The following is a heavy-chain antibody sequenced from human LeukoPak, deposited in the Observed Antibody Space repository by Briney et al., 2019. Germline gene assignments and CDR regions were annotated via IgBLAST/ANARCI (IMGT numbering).Heavy chain of an antibody. J-gene: IGHJ4*02. CDR3: AKGHYYDSSVDY. CDR1: LFTLISYV. D-gene: IGHD3-22*01. CDR2: ISYDGSTK. V-gene: IGHV3-30*18. Sequence: VGSLRLSCASSLFTLISYVMHGVRQAPGKGREGVAVISYDGSTKYSADSVKGRFPISRDNSKNTLYLQMNSLRAEDTAVYYCAKGHYYDSSVDYWSEGRLVTV.